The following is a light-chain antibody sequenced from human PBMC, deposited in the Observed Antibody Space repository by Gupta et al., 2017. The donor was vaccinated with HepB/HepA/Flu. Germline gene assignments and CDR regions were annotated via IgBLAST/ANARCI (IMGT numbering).Light chain of an antibody. Sequence: DIEMSQSPLSLSVTPGEPASISCRSSQSLLHYNGHNYLNWYLQKPGQSPQLLIYLSSNRASGAPDRFSGSGSGTDFTLTISSVETEDVGVYYCKQSLQSPFTFGGGTTVEIK. CDR1: QSLLHYNGHNY. CDR3: KQSLQSPFT. CDR2: LSS. J-gene: IGKJ4*01. V-gene: IGKV2-28*01.